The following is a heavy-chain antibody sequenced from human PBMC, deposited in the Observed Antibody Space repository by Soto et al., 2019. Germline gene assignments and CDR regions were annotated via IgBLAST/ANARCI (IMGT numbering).Heavy chain of an antibody. CDR1: GFSLSTTGVG. Sequence: QITLKESGPTLVKPTQTLTLTCTTSGFSLSTTGVGVGWIRQPPGKALEWLALIYWDDDKRYSPSLKSRLTXTXXTSKNQVVLTMINMDPVDTATYYCAPGRNSQQFDPWGQGTLVTVSS. J-gene: IGHJ5*02. CDR3: APGRNSQQFDP. V-gene: IGHV2-5*02. CDR2: IYWDDDK. D-gene: IGHD1-7*01.